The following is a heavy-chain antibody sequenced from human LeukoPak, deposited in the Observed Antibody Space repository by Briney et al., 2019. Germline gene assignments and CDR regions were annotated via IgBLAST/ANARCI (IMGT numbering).Heavy chain of an antibody. CDR2: VYYSGST. CDR3: ARDPMVRVNAFDI. CDR1: GGSISSYY. Sequence: PSETLSLTCTVSGGSISSYYWSWIRQPPGKGLEWIGYVYYSGSTNYNPSLKSRVTISLDTSKNQFSLKLSSVTAADTAVYYCARDPMVRVNAFDIWGQGTMVTVSS. V-gene: IGHV4-59*12. D-gene: IGHD3-10*01. J-gene: IGHJ3*02.